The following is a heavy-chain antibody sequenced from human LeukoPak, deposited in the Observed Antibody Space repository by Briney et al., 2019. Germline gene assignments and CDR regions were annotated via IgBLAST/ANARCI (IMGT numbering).Heavy chain of an antibody. CDR2: LISSTSTI. V-gene: IGHV3-48*01. Sequence: GGSLRLSCAASAFTFSPYTMNWVRQAPGKGLEWVSYLISSTSTISYSDSVRGRFTISRDNAKNSLYLQMNSLRAEDTAVYYCARGYSSGGGCYGDYWGQGTLVTVSS. D-gene: IGHD2-15*01. CDR1: AFTFSPYT. CDR3: ARGYSSGGGCYGDY. J-gene: IGHJ4*02.